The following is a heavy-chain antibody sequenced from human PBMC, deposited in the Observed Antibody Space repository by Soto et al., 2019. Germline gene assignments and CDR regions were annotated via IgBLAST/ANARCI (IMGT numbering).Heavy chain of an antibody. Sequence: GGSLRLSCAASGFTFSSYGMHWVRQAPGKGLEWVAVIWYDGSNKYYADSVKGRFTISRDNSKNTLYLQMNSLRAEDTAVYYCARFDVRAADPSFDYWGQGTLVTVSS. V-gene: IGHV3-33*01. J-gene: IGHJ4*02. CDR1: GFTFSSYG. CDR2: IWYDGSNK. D-gene: IGHD6-13*01. CDR3: ARFDVRAADPSFDY.